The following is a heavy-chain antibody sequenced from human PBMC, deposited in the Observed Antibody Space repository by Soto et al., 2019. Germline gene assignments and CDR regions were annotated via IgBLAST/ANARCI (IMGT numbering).Heavy chain of an antibody. CDR3: ARVRGSYPEYYFDY. V-gene: IGHV1-3*01. D-gene: IGHD1-26*01. J-gene: IGHJ4*02. CDR2: INAGNGNT. CDR1: GYTFTSYA. Sequence: QVQLVQSGAEVKKPGASVKVSCKASGYTFTSYAMHWVRQAPGQRLEWMGWINAGNGNTKYSQKFQGRVTITRDTSASTAYMELSSLRSEDTAVYYCARVRGSYPEYYFDYWGQGTLVTVSS.